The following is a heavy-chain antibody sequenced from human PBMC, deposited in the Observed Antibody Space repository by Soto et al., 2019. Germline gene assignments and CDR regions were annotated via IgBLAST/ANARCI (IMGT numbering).Heavy chain of an antibody. CDR1: GGTFGSDA. V-gene: IGHV1-69*06. J-gene: IGHJ5*02. CDR2: IIPIFGTT. CDR3: ARDRTDSGYYTNWLDP. Sequence: QVHLMQSGAEVKKPGSSVKVSCKASGGTFGSDAITWVRQAPGQGLEWVGRIIPIFGTTNYAQNLQGRVTISADKSTLTSYMELHSLTSDDTALYYCARDRTDSGYYTNWLDPWGQGTQVIVSS. D-gene: IGHD3-22*01.